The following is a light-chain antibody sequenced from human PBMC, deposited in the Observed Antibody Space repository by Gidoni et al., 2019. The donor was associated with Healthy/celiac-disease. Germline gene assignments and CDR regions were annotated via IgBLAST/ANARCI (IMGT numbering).Light chain of an antibody. Sequence: DIVMTQSPATLSVSPGERATLSCRASQSVSSNLAWYQQKPGQAPRLLIYGASTRATGIPARFSGSGSGTEFTLTISSLQSEDFAVYYCQQYNNWPPVSFGQGTKLEIK. V-gene: IGKV3-15*01. CDR1: QSVSSN. CDR2: GAS. J-gene: IGKJ2*03. CDR3: QQYNNWPPVS.